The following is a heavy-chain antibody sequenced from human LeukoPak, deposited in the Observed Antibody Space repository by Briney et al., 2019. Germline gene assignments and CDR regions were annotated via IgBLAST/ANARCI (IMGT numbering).Heavy chain of an antibody. V-gene: IGHV3-53*01. J-gene: IGHJ3*02. D-gene: IGHD3-22*01. Sequence: GGSLRLSCAASGFTFRDYYMNWIRQAPGKGLEWVSVIYSGGSTYYADSVKGRFTISRDNSKNTLYLQMNSLRAEDTAVYYCASGYYYDSSGYYGLPGAFDIWGQGTMVTVSS. CDR2: IYSGGST. CDR3: ASGYYYDSSGYYGLPGAFDI. CDR1: GFTFRDYY.